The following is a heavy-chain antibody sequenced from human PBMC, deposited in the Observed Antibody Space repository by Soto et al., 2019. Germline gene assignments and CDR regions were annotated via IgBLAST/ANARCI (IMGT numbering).Heavy chain of an antibody. D-gene: IGHD3-10*01. Sequence: GGSLRLSCKASGFIFSEYSMSWVRQAPGKGLYCVSSISGSNSHMYYADSLKGRFTISRDNAKNSLYLQMSGLRAEDAAVYFCAKYTHYSGMSAYHPPYYYDFWGQGILVTVYS. J-gene: IGHJ4*02. CDR3: AKYTHYSGMSAYHPPYYYDF. CDR1: GFIFSEYS. CDR2: ISGSNSHM. V-gene: IGHV3-21*01.